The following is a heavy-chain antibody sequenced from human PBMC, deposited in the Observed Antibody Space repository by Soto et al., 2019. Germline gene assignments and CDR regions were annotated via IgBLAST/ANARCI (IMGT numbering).Heavy chain of an antibody. CDR3: AREPGVGMKRWLQGKPFDY. D-gene: IGHD5-12*01. Sequence: QVQLQQWGAGLLKPSETLSLTCAVYGGSFSGYYWSWIRQPPGKGLEWIGEINHSGSTNYNPALKSRVPISVDTSKNQFSLKLSSVTAADTAVYYCAREPGVGMKRWLQGKPFDYWGQGTLVTVSS. V-gene: IGHV4-34*01. CDR2: INHSGST. J-gene: IGHJ4*02. CDR1: GGSFSGYY.